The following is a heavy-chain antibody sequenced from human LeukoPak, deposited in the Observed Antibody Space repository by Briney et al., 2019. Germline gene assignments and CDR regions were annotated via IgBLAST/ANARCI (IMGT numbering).Heavy chain of an antibody. J-gene: IGHJ4*02. CDR3: TSSAGYGSVVY. CDR1: GFTFSSFA. D-gene: IGHD3-10*01. V-gene: IGHV3-49*04. Sequence: GGSLRLSCTASGFTFSSFAMHWVRQAPGKGLEWVGFIRSKAYGGTTEYAASVKGRFTISRDDSKSIAYLQMNSLKTEDTAVYYCTSSAGYGSVVYWGQGTLVTVSS. CDR2: IRSKAYGGTT.